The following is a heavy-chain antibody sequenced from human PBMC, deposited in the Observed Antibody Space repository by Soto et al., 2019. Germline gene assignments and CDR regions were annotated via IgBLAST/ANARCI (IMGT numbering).Heavy chain of an antibody. CDR1: GYTFTGYY. J-gene: IGHJ5*02. Sequence: QVQLVQSGAEVKKPGASVKVSCKASGYTFTGYYMHWVRQAPGQGLEWMGWINPNSGGTNYAQKFQGWFTMTSDTSISTAYMELSRLRSDDTAVYYCARDNLCSGGSCYWFDPWGQGTLVTVSS. CDR2: INPNSGGT. V-gene: IGHV1-2*04. CDR3: ARDNLCSGGSCYWFDP. D-gene: IGHD2-15*01.